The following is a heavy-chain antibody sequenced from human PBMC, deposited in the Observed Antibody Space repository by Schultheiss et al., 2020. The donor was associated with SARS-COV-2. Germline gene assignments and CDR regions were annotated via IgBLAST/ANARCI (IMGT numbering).Heavy chain of an antibody. CDR2: IYYSGST. CDR1: GGSISSSSYY. V-gene: IGHV4-39*01. J-gene: IGHJ4*02. D-gene: IGHD3-10*01. Sequence: SETLSLTCTVSGGSISSSSYYWGWIRQPPGKGLEWIGSIYYSGSTYYNPSLKSRVTISVDTSKNQFSLKLSSVTAADTAVYYCARHLGNIWYYGSGSNGGYFDYWGQGTLVTVSS. CDR3: ARHLGNIWYYGSGSNGGYFDY.